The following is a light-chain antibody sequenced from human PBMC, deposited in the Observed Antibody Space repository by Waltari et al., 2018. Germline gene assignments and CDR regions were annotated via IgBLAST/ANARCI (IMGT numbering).Light chain of an antibody. CDR3: QQYGNSPVT. CDR2: EAS. V-gene: IGKV3-20*01. J-gene: IGKJ4*01. Sequence: EIVLTQSPGTLSLSPGERATLSCRASQSVSSNYLAWYQQKPGQAPRLLIYEASKRATGIADRFSGSGSGTHFTLTISRLEPEDCAVFYCQQYGNSPVTFGGGTKVEIK. CDR1: QSVSSNY.